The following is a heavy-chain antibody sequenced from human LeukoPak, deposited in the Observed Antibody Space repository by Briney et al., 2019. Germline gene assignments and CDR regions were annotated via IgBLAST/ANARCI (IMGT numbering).Heavy chain of an antibody. D-gene: IGHD4-23*01. Sequence: SQTLSLTCTVSGGSISSGSYYWSWIRQPAGKGLEWIGRIYTSGSTNYNPSLKSRVTISVDTSKNQFSLKLSSVTAADTAVYYCARGGFSGNDYYYYYMDVWGKGTTVTVSS. J-gene: IGHJ6*03. V-gene: IGHV4-61*02. CDR1: GGSISSGSYY. CDR2: IYTSGST. CDR3: ARGGFSGNDYYYYYMDV.